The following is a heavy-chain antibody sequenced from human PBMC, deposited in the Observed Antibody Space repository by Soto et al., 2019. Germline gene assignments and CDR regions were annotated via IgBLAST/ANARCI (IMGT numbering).Heavy chain of an antibody. J-gene: IGHJ4*02. Sequence: GESLKISCKGSGYSFAGYWITWVRQKPGKGLEWMGRIDPSDSQTYYSPSFRGHVPISVTKSLTTVFLQWSRLRASDTAMYSCARRIYDSDTGPKFQYYGDSWGQVTPVTLSS. CDR1: GYSFAGYW. D-gene: IGHD3-22*01. CDR3: ARRIYDSDTGPKFQYYGDS. V-gene: IGHV5-10-1*01. CDR2: IDPSDSQT.